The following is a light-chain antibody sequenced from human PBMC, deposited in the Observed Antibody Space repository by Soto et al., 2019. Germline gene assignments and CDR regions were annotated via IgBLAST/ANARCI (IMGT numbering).Light chain of an antibody. V-gene: IGKV3-11*01. CDR3: QQRSNWPGT. CDR1: QSVSTL. J-gene: IGKJ1*01. Sequence: EIVLTQSPATLSLSPGERATLSCRASQSVSTLLAWYQQKPGQAPRLLIYDASNRATGIPARFSGSGSGTDFILPISSLEPEDFAMYYCQQRSNWPGTFGQGTKVEIK. CDR2: DAS.